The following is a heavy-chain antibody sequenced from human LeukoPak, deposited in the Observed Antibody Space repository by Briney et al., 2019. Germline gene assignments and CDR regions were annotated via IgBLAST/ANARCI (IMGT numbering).Heavy chain of an antibody. Sequence: SVKVSCKASGGTFTSYAISWVRQAPGQGLEWMGGIIPIFGTANYAQKFQGRVTITADESTSTAYMELSSLRSEDTAVYYCARDRRFLEWSLRAFDIWGQGTMVTVSS. D-gene: IGHD3-3*01. V-gene: IGHV1-69*13. J-gene: IGHJ3*02. CDR2: IIPIFGTA. CDR3: ARDRRFLEWSLRAFDI. CDR1: GGTFTSYA.